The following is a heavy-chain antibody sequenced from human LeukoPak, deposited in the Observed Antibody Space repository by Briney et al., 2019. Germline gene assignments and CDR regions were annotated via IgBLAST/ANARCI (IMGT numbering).Heavy chain of an antibody. D-gene: IGHD5-24*01. CDR3: ARGGKRWLQLVGFGY. V-gene: IGHV4-34*01. J-gene: IGHJ4*02. Sequence: SETLSLTCAVYGGSFSGYYWSWIRQPPGKGLEWIGEINHSGSTNYNPSLKSRVTISVDTSKNQFSLKLSSVTAADTAVYYCARGGKRWLQLVGFGYWGQGTLVTVSS. CDR1: GGSFSGYY. CDR2: INHSGST.